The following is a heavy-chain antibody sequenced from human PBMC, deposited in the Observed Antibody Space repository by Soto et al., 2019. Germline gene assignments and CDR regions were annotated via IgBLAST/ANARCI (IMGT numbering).Heavy chain of an antibody. Sequence: PSETLSLTCTVSGGSVSSSRYYWSWIPQPPGKGLEWIGYIYYSGSTNYNPSLKSRLTMSIDTSKHQFSLKLTSVTAADTAVYYCARVGGYRAYGEFDYWGQGTLVTVSS. CDR1: GGSVSSSRYY. J-gene: IGHJ4*02. CDR3: ARVGGYRAYGEFDY. V-gene: IGHV4-61*01. CDR2: IYYSGST. D-gene: IGHD5-12*01.